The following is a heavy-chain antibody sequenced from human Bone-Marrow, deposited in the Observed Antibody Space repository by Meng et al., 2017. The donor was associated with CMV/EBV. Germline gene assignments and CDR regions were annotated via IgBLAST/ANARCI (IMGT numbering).Heavy chain of an antibody. CDR3: ARHKGFESCFDY. Sequence: SETLSLTCAVYGGSFSGYYWSWIRQPPGKGLEWIGEINHSGSTNYNPSLKSRVTISVDTSKNQFSLKLSSVTAADTAVYYCARHKGFESCFDYWGQGTLVTVSS. J-gene: IGHJ4*02. D-gene: IGHD3-10*01. V-gene: IGHV4-34*01. CDR1: GGSFSGYY. CDR2: INHSGST.